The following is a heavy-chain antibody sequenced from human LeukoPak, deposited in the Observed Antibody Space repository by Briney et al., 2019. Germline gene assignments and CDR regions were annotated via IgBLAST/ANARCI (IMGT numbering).Heavy chain of an antibody. V-gene: IGHV3-48*01. D-gene: IGHD5-18*01. J-gene: IGHJ4*02. CDR3: ATDGDGHGGYALHY. CDR2: ITGTGRTT. Sequence: GGSLRLSCLASGFTFNSLSMNWVRQVPGKGLEWVSHITGTGRTTQYSDSVKGRFSISRDNAKHSLFLQMDSLRVEDTGIYYCATDGDGHGGYALHYWGQGILVGVSS. CDR1: GFTFNSLS.